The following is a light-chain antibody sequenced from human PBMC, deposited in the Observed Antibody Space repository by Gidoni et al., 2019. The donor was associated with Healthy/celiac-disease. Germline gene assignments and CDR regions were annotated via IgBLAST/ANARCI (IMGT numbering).Light chain of an antibody. CDR3: QQYGSSPFT. CDR2: GAS. J-gene: IGKJ4*01. Sequence: EIVLTQSPVTLSLSPGERATLSCRASQSVSSTYLAWYQQKSGQAPRLLMYGASSRATGIPDRFSGSGSGTDFTLTISRLEPEDFAVYYCQQYGSSPFTFGGGTKVEIK. CDR1: QSVSSTY. V-gene: IGKV3-20*01.